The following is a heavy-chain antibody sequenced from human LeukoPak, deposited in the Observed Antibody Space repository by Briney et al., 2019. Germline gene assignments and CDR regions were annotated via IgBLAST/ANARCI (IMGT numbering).Heavy chain of an antibody. CDR2: IYPGDSDT. V-gene: IGHV5-51*01. J-gene: IGHJ3*02. CDR3: ARHLARDSGSHSRVSVDAFDI. Sequence: GESLKISCKGSGYSFTSYWIGWVRQMPGKGLEWMGIIYPGDSDTRYSPSFQGQVTISADKSISTAYLQWSSLKASDTAMYYCARHLARDSGSHSRVSVDAFDIWGQGTMVTVSS. CDR1: GYSFTSYW. D-gene: IGHD1-26*01.